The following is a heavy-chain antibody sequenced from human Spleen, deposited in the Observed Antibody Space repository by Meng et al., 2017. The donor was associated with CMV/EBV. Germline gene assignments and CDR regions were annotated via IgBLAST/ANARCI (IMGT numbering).Heavy chain of an antibody. Sequence: GGSLRLSCAASGFIFSSYSINWVRQAPGKGLEWVSSISTTSDYIYYADSVKGRFTISRDNAKNSLYLQMDSLRTEDTALYYCAKDGRSNSDYPYFDYWGQGVLVTVSS. CDR3: AKDGRSNSDYPYFDY. V-gene: IGHV3-21*04. CDR2: ISTTSDYI. J-gene: IGHJ4*02. D-gene: IGHD4-11*01. CDR1: GFIFSSYS.